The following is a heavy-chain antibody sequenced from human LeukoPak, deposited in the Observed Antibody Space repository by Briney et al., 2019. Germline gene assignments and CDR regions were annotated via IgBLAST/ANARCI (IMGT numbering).Heavy chain of an antibody. CDR3: ARGRYNWNLDY. CDR1: GFTFSSYG. CDR2: ISYDGSNK. D-gene: IGHD1-1*01. Sequence: GGSLRLSCAASGFTFSSYGMHWVRQAPGKGLEWVAVISYDGSNKYYADSVKGRFTISRDNSKNTLYLQMGSLRAEDMAVYYCARGRYNWNLDYWGQGSLVTVSS. J-gene: IGHJ4*02. V-gene: IGHV3-30*03.